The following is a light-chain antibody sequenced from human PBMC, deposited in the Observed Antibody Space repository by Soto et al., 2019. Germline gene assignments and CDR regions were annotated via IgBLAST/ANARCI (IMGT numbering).Light chain of an antibody. CDR1: QSISTW. Sequence: DIQMTQSPSTVSASVGDRVTITCRASQSISTWLAWYQQKPGKAPKLLIFRASSLERGVPSRFSGSGSGTELTLTISSLQPDDFATYYCQQYNDYPWTFGQGTKVETK. CDR2: RAS. CDR3: QQYNDYPWT. V-gene: IGKV1-5*03. J-gene: IGKJ1*01.